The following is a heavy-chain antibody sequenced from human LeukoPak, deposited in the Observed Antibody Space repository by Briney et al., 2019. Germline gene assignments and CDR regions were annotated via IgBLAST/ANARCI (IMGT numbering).Heavy chain of an antibody. Sequence: GGSLRLSCAASGFTFSSYAMSWVRQAPGKGLEWVSAISGSGGSAYYADSVKGRFTISRDNSKNTLYLQMNSLRAEDTAVYYFAKEDYSSSSCDYWGQGTLVTVSS. D-gene: IGHD6-6*01. V-gene: IGHV3-23*01. CDR2: ISGSGGSA. J-gene: IGHJ4*02. CDR3: AKEDYSSSSCDY. CDR1: GFTFSSYA.